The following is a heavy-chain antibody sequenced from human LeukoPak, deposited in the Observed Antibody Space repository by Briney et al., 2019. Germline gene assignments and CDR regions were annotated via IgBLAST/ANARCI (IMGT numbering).Heavy chain of an antibody. D-gene: IGHD3-3*01. CDR1: GFTFSSYS. CDR3: ARDFWSGYYSRRGYYGMDV. Sequence: GGSLRLSCAASGFTFSSYSMNWVRQAPGKGLEWVSSISSSSSYIYYADSVKGQFTISRDNAKNSLYLQMNSLRAEDTAVYYCARDFWSGYYSRRGYYGMDVWGQGTTVTVSS. J-gene: IGHJ6*02. CDR2: ISSSSSYI. V-gene: IGHV3-21*01.